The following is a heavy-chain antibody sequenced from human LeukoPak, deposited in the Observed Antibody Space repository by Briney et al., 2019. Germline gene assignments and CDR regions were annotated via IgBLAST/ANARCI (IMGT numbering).Heavy chain of an antibody. CDR3: ARVASIFGVVRDHFDY. D-gene: IGHD3-3*01. CDR2: INPNSGGT. CDR1: GYTFTGYY. J-gene: IGHJ4*02. Sequence: GASVKVSCKASGYTFTGYYMRWVRQAPGQGLEWMGWINPNSGGTNYAQKFQGRVTMTRDTSISTAYMELSRLRSDDTAVYYCARVASIFGVVRDHFDYWGQGTLVTVSS. V-gene: IGHV1-2*02.